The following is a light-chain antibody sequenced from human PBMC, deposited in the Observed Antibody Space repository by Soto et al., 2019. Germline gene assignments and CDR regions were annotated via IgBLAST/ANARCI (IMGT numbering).Light chain of an antibody. CDR2: GAS. V-gene: IGKV3-20*01. CDR1: QSVTSTY. CDR3: QQYSSSPIT. Sequence: EIVLPQSPGTLSLSPGERATLSGRASQSVTSTYLAWYQQKPGQAPRLLIYGASSRATGIPDRFSGGGSGTDFSLTISRLDPEDFAVYYCQQYSSSPITVGQGTRLEIK. J-gene: IGKJ5*01.